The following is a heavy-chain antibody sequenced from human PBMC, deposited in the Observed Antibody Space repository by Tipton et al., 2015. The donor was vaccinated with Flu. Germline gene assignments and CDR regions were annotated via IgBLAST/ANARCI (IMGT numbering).Heavy chain of an antibody. D-gene: IGHD1-14*01. J-gene: IGHJ4*02. CDR3: ATITLD. CDR1: EFSFSDYS. CDR2: ISSHGADK. Sequence: RSLRLSCLVSEFSFSDYSMYWVRQPPGRGLEWVSVISSHGADKDYADSVKGRFTISRDNSRNTVYLQMSNLRPEDTAIYYCATITLDWGQGALVTVSS. V-gene: IGHV3-30*14.